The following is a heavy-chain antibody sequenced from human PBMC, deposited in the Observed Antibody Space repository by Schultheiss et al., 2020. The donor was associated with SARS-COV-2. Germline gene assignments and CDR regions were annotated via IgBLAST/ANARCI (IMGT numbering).Heavy chain of an antibody. J-gene: IGHJ4*02. Sequence: GGSLRLSCAASGFTFSDYYMSWIRQAPGKGLEWVSYISSSGSTMYYADSVKGRFTISRDNAKNSLYLQMNSLRAEDTAVYYCAKAFLVGFCSGGSCYSGCDYWGQGTLVTVSS. CDR1: GFTFSDYY. CDR2: ISSSGSTM. V-gene: IGHV3-11*01. D-gene: IGHD2-15*01. CDR3: AKAFLVGFCSGGSCYSGCDY.